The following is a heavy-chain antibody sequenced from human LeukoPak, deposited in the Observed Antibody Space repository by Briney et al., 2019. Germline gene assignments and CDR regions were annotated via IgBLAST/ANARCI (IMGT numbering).Heavy chain of an antibody. CDR3: ARDENWGPDY. D-gene: IGHD7-27*01. CDR2: INPNNGGT. J-gene: IGHJ4*02. CDR1: GYIFTGYY. Sequence: ASVKVSCKASGYIFTGYYMHWVRQAPGQGLEWMGWINPNNGGTNYAQKFQGRFTMTRDTSINTLYMELNRLTSDDTAVYFCARDENWGPDYWGQGTLVTVSS. V-gene: IGHV1-2*02.